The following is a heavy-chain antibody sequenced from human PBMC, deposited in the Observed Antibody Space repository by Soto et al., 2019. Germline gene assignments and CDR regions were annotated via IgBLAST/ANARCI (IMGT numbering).Heavy chain of an antibody. CDR3: ARVGILTGPYYFDY. V-gene: IGHV4-31*03. CDR1: GGSISSGGYY. D-gene: IGHD3-9*01. CDR2: IYYSGST. Sequence: PSETLSLTCTVSGGSISSGGYYWSWIRQHPGKGLEWIGYIYYSGSTYYNPSLKSRVTISVDTSKNQFSLKLSSVTAADTAVYYCARVGILTGPYYFDYWGQGTLVTVSS. J-gene: IGHJ4*02.